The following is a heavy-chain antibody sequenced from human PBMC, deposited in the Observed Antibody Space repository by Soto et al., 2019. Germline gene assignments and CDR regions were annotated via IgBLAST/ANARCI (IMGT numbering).Heavy chain of an antibody. CDR2: INAGNGNT. Sequence: QVQLVQSGAEVKKPGASVKVSCKASGYTFTSYAMHWVRQAPGQRLEWMGWINAGNGNTKYSQKFQGRVTITRDTSASTAYMELSSLRSEDTAVYYCARVDSSGWYADYWGQGTLVTVSS. CDR3: ARVDSSGWYADY. V-gene: IGHV1-3*01. D-gene: IGHD6-19*01. CDR1: GYTFTSYA. J-gene: IGHJ4*02.